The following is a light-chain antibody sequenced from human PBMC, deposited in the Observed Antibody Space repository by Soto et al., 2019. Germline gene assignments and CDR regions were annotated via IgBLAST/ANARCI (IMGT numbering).Light chain of an antibody. CDR2: RNN. J-gene: IGLJ2*01. CDR3: AAWDDSLSGHVV. CDR1: SSNIGSNY. Sequence: QAVVTQPPSASGTPGQRVTISCSGSSSNIGSNYVYWYQQLPGTAPKLLIYRNNQRPSGVPDRFFGSKSGTSASLAISGLRSEDEADYYCAAWDDSLSGHVVFGGGTKLTVL. V-gene: IGLV1-47*01.